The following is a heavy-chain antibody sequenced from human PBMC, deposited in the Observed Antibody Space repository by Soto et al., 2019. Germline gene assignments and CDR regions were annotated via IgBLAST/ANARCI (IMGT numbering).Heavy chain of an antibody. J-gene: IGHJ4*02. Sequence: ASVKVSCKASGYTFTSYGISWVRQAPGQGLEWMGWISAYNGNTNYAQKLQGRVTMTTDTSTSTAYMELRSLRSDDTAVYYCVRQYYDFWTDFPDFDYWGQGTLVTV. V-gene: IGHV1-18*04. CDR3: VRQYYDFWTDFPDFDY. CDR2: ISAYNGNT. CDR1: GYTFTSYG. D-gene: IGHD3-3*01.